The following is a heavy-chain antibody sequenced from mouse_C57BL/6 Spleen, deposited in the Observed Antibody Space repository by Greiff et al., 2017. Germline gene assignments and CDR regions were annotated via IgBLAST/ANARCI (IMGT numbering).Heavy chain of an antibody. CDR3: AISGRAY. Sequence: QVQLQQPGAELVKPGASVKLSCKASGYTFTSYWMQWVKQRPGQGLEWIGEIDPSDSYTNYNQKFKGKATLTVDTSSSTTYMQLSSLTSEDSAVYYCAISGRAYWDQGTLVTVSA. CDR1: GYTFTSYW. J-gene: IGHJ3*01. V-gene: IGHV1-50*01. CDR2: IDPSDSYT. D-gene: IGHD3-1*01.